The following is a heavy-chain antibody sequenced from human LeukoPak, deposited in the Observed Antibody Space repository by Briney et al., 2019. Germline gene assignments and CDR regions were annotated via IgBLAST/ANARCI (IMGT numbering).Heavy chain of an antibody. J-gene: IGHJ6*03. CDR3: ARVAPMIGSSSYYYYYYMDV. D-gene: IGHD6-6*01. V-gene: IGHV1-69*06. CDR2: IIPIFGTA. CDR1: GGTFSSYA. Sequence: GASVKVSCKASGGTFSSYAISWVRQAPGQGLEWMGGIIPIFGTANYAQKFRGRVTITADKSTSTAYMELSSLRSEDTAVYYCARVAPMIGSSSYYYYYYMDVWGKGTTVTVSS.